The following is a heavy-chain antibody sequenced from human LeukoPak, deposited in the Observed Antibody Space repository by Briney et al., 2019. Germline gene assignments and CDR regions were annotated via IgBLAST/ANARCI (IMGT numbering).Heavy chain of an antibody. D-gene: IGHD3-22*01. Sequence: SETLSLTCTVSGGSVSSGSYYWSWIRQPPGKGLEWIGYIYYSGSTNYNPSLKSRVTISVDTSKNQFSLKLSSVTAADTAVYYCASRYYDSSGYYDTDYWGQGTLVTVSS. CDR1: GGSVSSGSYY. CDR3: ASRYYDSSGYYDTDY. CDR2: IYYSGST. J-gene: IGHJ4*02. V-gene: IGHV4-61*01.